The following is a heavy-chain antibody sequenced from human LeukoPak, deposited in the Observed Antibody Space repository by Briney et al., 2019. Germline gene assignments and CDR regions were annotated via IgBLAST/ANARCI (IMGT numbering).Heavy chain of an antibody. CDR2: MNPNSGNT. J-gene: IGHJ4*02. D-gene: IGHD3-9*01. CDR1: GYTFTSYH. CDR3: ARGGYFDWLLHPFDY. Sequence: GASVKVSCKASGYTFTSYHMHWVRQAPGQGLEWMGWMNPNSGNTGYAQKFQGRVTMTRNTSISTAYMELSSLRSEDTAVYYCARGGYFDWLLHPFDYWGQGTLVTVSS. V-gene: IGHV1-8*02.